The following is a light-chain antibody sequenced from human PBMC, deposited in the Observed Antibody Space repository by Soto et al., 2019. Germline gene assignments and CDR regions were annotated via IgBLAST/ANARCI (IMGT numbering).Light chain of an antibody. J-gene: IGKJ2*01. CDR1: QSVSNY. Sequence: EIVLTQSPGTLSLSPGERATLSCRASQSVSNYLAWYQQKPGQAPRLLIYGASSRATGIPDRFSGSGSGTDFTLTISRLEPEDFAVYYCQQYGSSHTFGQGTKLEIK. CDR2: GAS. CDR3: QQYGSSHT. V-gene: IGKV3-20*01.